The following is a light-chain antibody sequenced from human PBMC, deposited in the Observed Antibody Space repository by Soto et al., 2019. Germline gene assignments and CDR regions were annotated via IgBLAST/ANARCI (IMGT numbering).Light chain of an antibody. Sequence: DIVLTQSPLSLPVTPGEPASISCRSSQSLLQSNGNHYLDWYLQKPGQSPQVLIYLGSNRASGVPDRFSGSGSGTDFTLKISRVEAKDVGVYYCMQALHTPWTFGQGTKVEIK. CDR3: MQALHTPWT. CDR1: QSLLQSNGNHY. J-gene: IGKJ1*01. CDR2: LGS. V-gene: IGKV2-28*01.